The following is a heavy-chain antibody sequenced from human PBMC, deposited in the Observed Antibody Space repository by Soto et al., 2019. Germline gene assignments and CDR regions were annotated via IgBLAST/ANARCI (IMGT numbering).Heavy chain of an antibody. CDR1: GGSITGGSISSTTYY. J-gene: IGHJ4*02. V-gene: IGHV4-39*01. CDR2: FFIGGNT. CDR3: ARQQLSGSSSVVY. Sequence: SETLSLTCTVSGGSITGGSISSTTYYWGWMRQPPGKGLEWIASFFIGGNTYYNPSLKSRVTTSVDTSKNQFSLKLTSVSATDTAVYYCARQQLSGSSSVVYWGQGTLVTVSS. D-gene: IGHD6-6*01.